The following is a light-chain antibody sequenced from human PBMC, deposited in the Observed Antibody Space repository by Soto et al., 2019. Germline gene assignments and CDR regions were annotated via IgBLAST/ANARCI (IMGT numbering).Light chain of an antibody. CDR3: CSYAGTFYV. V-gene: IGLV2-11*01. CDR1: SSDFGVYNY. CDR2: DVS. Sequence: QSVLTQPRSVSGSPGQSVTISCTGTSSDFGVYNYVSWYQHHPGKAPKLMIYDVSERPSGVPDRFSGSKSGNPASLTISGLQAEDEADYYCCSYAGTFYVFGTGTKVTVL. J-gene: IGLJ1*01.